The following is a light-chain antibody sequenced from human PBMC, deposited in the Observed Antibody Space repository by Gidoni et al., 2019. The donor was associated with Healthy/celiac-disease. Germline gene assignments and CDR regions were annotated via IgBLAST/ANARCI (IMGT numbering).Light chain of an antibody. CDR2: KAS. CDR1: QSISSW. CDR3: QQYNSPWT. V-gene: IGKV1-5*03. J-gene: IGKJ1*01. Sequence: DIQITQSPSTLSASVGDRVTITCRASQSISSWLAWYQQKPGKAPKLLIYKASSLESGVPSRFSGSGAGTEFTLTISSLQPDDLATYYCQQYNSPWTFGQGTKVEIK.